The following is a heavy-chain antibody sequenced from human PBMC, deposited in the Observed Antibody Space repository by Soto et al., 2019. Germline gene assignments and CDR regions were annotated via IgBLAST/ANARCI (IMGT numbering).Heavy chain of an antibody. Sequence: EVQLLESGGGLVQPGGSLRLSCAASGFTFSSYAMTWVRQAPGKGLEWVSAISGSGGSTYYAASVKGRFTISRDNSKNTLYLQMNSLRAEDTAVYYCAKDRTFDSSGYYSYWGQGTLFTVSS. CDR3: AKDRTFDSSGYYSY. D-gene: IGHD3-22*01. CDR1: GFTFSSYA. CDR2: ISGSGGST. V-gene: IGHV3-23*01. J-gene: IGHJ4*02.